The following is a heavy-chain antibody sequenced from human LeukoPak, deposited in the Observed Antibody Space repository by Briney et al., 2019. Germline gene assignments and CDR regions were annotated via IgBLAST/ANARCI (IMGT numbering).Heavy chain of an antibody. CDR3: ARSLYCSGGSCYSSSVRVYYYMDV. Sequence: PSETLSLTCTVSGGSISSYYWSWIRQPPGKGLEWIGCIYYSGSTNYNPSLKSRVTISVDTSKNQFSLKLSSVTAADTAVYYCARSLYCSGGSCYSSSVRVYYYMDVWGKGTTVTVSS. D-gene: IGHD2-15*01. V-gene: IGHV4-59*08. CDR2: IYYSGST. CDR1: GGSISSYY. J-gene: IGHJ6*03.